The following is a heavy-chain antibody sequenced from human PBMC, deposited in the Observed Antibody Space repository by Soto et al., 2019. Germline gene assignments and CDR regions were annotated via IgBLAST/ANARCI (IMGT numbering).Heavy chain of an antibody. V-gene: IGHV3-30*18. CDR1: GFTFSSYG. Sequence: QVQLVESEGGVVQPGRSLRLSCAASGFTFSSYGMHWVRQAPGKGQEWVAVISYDGSNKYYADSVKGRFTISRDNSKNTLYLQMNSLRAEDTAVYCCAKDLDYDILTGYPDYWGQGTLVTVSS. D-gene: IGHD3-9*01. CDR2: ISYDGSNK. CDR3: AKDLDYDILTGYPDY. J-gene: IGHJ4*02.